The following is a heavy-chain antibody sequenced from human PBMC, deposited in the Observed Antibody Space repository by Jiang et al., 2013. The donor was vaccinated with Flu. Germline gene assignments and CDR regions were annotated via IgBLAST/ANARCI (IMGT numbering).Heavy chain of an antibody. CDR3: AREGKFGEGDY. CDR1: GGSISSYY. J-gene: IGHJ4*02. Sequence: KPSETLSLTCTVSGGSISSYYWSWIRQPPGKGLEWIGYIYYSGSTNYNPSLKSRVTISVDTSKNQFSLKLSSVTAADTAVYYCAREGKFGEGDYWGQGTLVTVSS. CDR2: IYYSGST. V-gene: IGHV4-59*01. D-gene: IGHD3-10*01.